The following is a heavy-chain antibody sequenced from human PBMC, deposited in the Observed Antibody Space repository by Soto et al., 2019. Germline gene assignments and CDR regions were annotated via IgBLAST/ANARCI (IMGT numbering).Heavy chain of an antibody. CDR1: GESISSSSYY. J-gene: IGHJ5*02. CDR2: IYYSGRT. D-gene: IGHD1-7*01. Sequence: SETLSLTCIVSGESISSSSYYWGWIRQPPGKGLEWIGSIYYSGRTYYNPSFKSRVTISLDTSKNQFSLKLTSATAADTAFYYCARDVNRWELRGFFDPWGRGALVTVSS. V-gene: IGHV4-39*07. CDR3: ARDVNRWELRGFFDP.